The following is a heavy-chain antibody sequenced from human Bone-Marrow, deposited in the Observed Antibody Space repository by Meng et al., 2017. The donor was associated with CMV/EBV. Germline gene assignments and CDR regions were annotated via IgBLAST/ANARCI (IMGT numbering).Heavy chain of an antibody. CDR2: INPSGGST. Sequence: ASVKVSCKASGYTFTSYYMHWVRQAPGQGLEWMGIINPSGGSTSYAQKFQGRVTMTRDTSTSTVYMGLSSLRSEDTAVYYCAIEIVRRFPTIFGVVHEYFDYWGQGTLVTVSS. CDR3: AIEIVRRFPTIFGVVHEYFDY. D-gene: IGHD3-3*01. CDR1: GYTFTSYY. V-gene: IGHV1-46*01. J-gene: IGHJ4*02.